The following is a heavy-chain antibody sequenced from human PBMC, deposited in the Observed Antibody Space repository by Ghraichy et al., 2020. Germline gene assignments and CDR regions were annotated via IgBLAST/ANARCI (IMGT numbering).Heavy chain of an antibody. J-gene: IGHJ4*02. CDR1: GGSISSSSYY. CDR2: IYYSGST. Sequence: SETLSLTCTVSGGSISSSSYYWGWIRQPPGKGLEWIGSIYYSGSTYYNPSLKSRVTISVDTSKNQFSLKLSSVTAADTAVYYCARRPAYYYDSSGYYPFDYWGQGTLVTVSS. D-gene: IGHD3-22*01. V-gene: IGHV4-39*01. CDR3: ARRPAYYYDSSGYYPFDY.